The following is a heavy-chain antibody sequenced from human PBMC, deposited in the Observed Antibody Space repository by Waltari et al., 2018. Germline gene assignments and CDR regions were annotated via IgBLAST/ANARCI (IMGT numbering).Heavy chain of an antibody. J-gene: IGHJ4*02. V-gene: IGHV4-59*08. D-gene: IGHD5-12*01. CDR2: IYNNGRT. CDR3: ARRVASYYFDY. CDR1: GYSISSYH. Sequence: QVQLQESGPGLVKPSETLSLTCTVSGYSISSYHWSWIRQSPGKGLEWVGYIYNNGRTNYNPSLKSRVTISVDTSKNEFFLNLTSVTAADTAVYYCARRVASYYFDYWGQGTLVTVSS.